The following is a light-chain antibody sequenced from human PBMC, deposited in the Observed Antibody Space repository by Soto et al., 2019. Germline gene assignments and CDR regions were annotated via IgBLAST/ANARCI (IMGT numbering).Light chain of an antibody. CDR1: LSINTY. Sequence: DIQMTQSPLSLSASVGDRVAITCRSSLSINTYLNWIQQKPGKAPKVLIYGASSLQNGVPSRFSGSGYGTIFTLTISSLQPEDSATYYCQQTFTTPHTCGRGTHLDIK. V-gene: IGKV1-39*01. CDR2: GAS. CDR3: QQTFTTPHT. J-gene: IGKJ2*01.